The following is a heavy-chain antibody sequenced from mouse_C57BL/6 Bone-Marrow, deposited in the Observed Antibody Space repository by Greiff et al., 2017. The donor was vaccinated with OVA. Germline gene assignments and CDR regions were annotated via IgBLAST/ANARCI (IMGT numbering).Heavy chain of an antibody. J-gene: IGHJ4*01. CDR3: TPYGNYAMDY. D-gene: IGHD2-1*01. CDR2: IDPENGDT. V-gene: IGHV14-4*01. CDR1: GFNIKDDY. Sequence: EVQLQQSGAELVRPGASVKLSCTASGFNIKDDYMHWVKQRPEQGLEWIGWIDPENGDTEYASKFQGKATIPADTSSNTAYLQLSSLTSEDTAVYYCTPYGNYAMDYWGQGTSVTVSS.